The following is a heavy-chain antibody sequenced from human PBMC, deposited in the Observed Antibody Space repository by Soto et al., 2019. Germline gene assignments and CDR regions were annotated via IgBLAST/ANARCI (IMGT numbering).Heavy chain of an antibody. Sequence: QVQLVESGGGVVQPGRSLRLSCAASGFTFSSYGMHWVRQAPGKGLEWVAVIWYDGSNKYYADSVKGRFTISRDNSKNTLYLQMNSLRAEDTAVYYCARVLHVLRFLEWLPPGYWGQGTLVTVSS. D-gene: IGHD3-3*01. CDR2: IWYDGSNK. CDR1: GFTFSSYG. J-gene: IGHJ4*02. CDR3: ARVLHVLRFLEWLPPGY. V-gene: IGHV3-33*01.